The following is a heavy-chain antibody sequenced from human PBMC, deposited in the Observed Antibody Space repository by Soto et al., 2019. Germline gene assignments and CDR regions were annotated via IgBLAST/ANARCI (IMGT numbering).Heavy chain of an antibody. CDR3: ARDYGDAKFDY. V-gene: IGHV4-31*03. D-gene: IGHD4-17*01. CDR1: GGSISSGGYY. CDR2: IYDSGTT. J-gene: IGHJ4*02. Sequence: SETLSLTCTVSGGSISSGGYYWSWIRQHPGKGLEWIGYIYDSGTTNYNPSLKSRLTISVDTSKNQFSLKLRSVTAADTAVYYCARDYGDAKFDYWGQGTLVTVSS.